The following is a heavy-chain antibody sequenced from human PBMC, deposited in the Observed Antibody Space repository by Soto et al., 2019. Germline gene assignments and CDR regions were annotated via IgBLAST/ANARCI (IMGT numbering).Heavy chain of an antibody. V-gene: IGHV3-7*03. CDR1: GFTFSSYW. CDR3: ARVGSSVVAASRWTFDI. D-gene: IGHD2-15*01. J-gene: IGHJ3*02. Sequence: EVQLVESGGGLVQPGGSLRLSCAASGFTFSSYWMSWVRQAPGKGLEWVANIKQDGSEKYYVDSVKGRLTISRDNAKNSLYLQMNSLRAEDPAVYYCARVGSSVVAASRWTFDIWGQGTMVTVSS. CDR2: IKQDGSEK.